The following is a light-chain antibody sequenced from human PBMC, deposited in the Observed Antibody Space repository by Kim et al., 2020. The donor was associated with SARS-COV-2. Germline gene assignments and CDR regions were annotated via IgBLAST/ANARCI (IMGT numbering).Light chain of an antibody. Sequence: SVGDRVTITCRASQSIRSYLNWYQQNPGKAPKLLIYAASSLQSGVPSRFSGSGSGTDFTLTISSLQPEDFATYYCQQSYSTPPITVGQGKRLEIK. V-gene: IGKV1-39*01. J-gene: IGKJ5*01. CDR3: QQSYSTPPIT. CDR2: AAS. CDR1: QSIRSY.